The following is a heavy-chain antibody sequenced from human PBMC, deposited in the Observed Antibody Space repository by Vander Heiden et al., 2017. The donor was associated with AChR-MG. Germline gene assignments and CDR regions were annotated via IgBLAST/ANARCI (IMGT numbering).Heavy chain of an antibody. V-gene: IGHV1-46*01. J-gene: IGHJ4*02. D-gene: IGHD3-10*01. CDR2: INPSGGST. CDR1: GYTFTSYY. Sequence: QVQLVQSGAEVKKPGASVKVSCQASGYTFTSYYMHWVRQAPGEGVEWIGIINPSGGSTSYAQKFQGRVTMTRDTSTSTVYMELSRLRSEDTAVYYCARAVRGSGSYYPYWGQGTLVTVSS. CDR3: ARAVRGSGSYYPY.